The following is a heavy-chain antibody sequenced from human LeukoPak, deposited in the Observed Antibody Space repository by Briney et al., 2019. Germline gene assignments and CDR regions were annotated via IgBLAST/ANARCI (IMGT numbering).Heavy chain of an antibody. J-gene: IGHJ4*02. CDR2: ISAYNGNT. V-gene: IGHV1-18*01. Sequence: ASVKVSCKASGYTFTSYGISWVRQAPGQGLEWMGWISAYNGNTNYAQKLQGRVTMTTDTSTSTAYMELRSLRSDDTAVYYCARVTGYCTNGVCYGLFDYWGQGTLVTVSS. CDR1: GYTFTSYG. CDR3: ARVTGYCTNGVCYGLFDY. D-gene: IGHD2-8*01.